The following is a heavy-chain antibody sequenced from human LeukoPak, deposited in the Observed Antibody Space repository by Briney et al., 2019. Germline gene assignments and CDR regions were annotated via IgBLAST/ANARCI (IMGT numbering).Heavy chain of an antibody. Sequence: GGSLRLSCAVSGFTSSRHWMSWVRQTPEKGLEWVANIKEDASEENYVDPVKGRFTISRDNAKNSLYLQMNSLRAEDTAVYYCAIAAGWELGYWGQGTLVTVSS. D-gene: IGHD6-25*01. V-gene: IGHV3-7*01. J-gene: IGHJ4*02. CDR3: AIAAGWELGY. CDR2: IKEDASEE. CDR1: GFTSSRHW.